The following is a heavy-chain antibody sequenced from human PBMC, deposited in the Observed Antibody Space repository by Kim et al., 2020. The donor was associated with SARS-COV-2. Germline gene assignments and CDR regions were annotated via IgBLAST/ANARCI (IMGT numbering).Heavy chain of an antibody. CDR3: ARDSSSWYAQYSNYYGMDV. V-gene: IGHV3-30*04. CDR1: GFTFSSYA. Sequence: GGSLRLSCAASGFTFSSYAMHWVRQAPGKGLEWVAVISYDGSNKYYADSVKGRFTISRDNSKNTLYLQMNSLRAEDTAVYYCARDSSSWYAQYSNYYGMDVWGQGTTVTVSS. J-gene: IGHJ6*02. D-gene: IGHD6-13*01. CDR2: ISYDGSNK.